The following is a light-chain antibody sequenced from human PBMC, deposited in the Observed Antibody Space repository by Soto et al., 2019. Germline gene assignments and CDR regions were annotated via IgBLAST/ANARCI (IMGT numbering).Light chain of an antibody. CDR2: GAS. CDR1: QSVSSN. Sequence: TLSVSPGERATLSCRASQSVSSNLAWYQQKPGQAPRLLIYGASTRATGIPARFSGSGSGTEFTLTISSLQSEDFAVYYCQQYNNWPPLTFGGGTKVEIK. CDR3: QQYNNWPPLT. V-gene: IGKV3-15*01. J-gene: IGKJ4*01.